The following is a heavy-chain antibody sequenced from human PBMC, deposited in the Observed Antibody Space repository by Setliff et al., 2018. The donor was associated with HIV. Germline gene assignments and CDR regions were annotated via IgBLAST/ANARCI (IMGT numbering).Heavy chain of an antibody. J-gene: IGHJ3*02. Sequence: GASVKVSCKASGGTFSSYVISWVRQAPGQGLEWMGWISAYNGNTNYAQKLQGRVTMTTDTSTSTAYMELRSLRSDDTAVYYCARALPGITMIVVVITEVESAFDIWGQGTMVTVSS. V-gene: IGHV1-18*01. CDR3: ARALPGITMIVVVITEVESAFDI. CDR1: GGTFSSYV. D-gene: IGHD3-22*01. CDR2: ISAYNGNT.